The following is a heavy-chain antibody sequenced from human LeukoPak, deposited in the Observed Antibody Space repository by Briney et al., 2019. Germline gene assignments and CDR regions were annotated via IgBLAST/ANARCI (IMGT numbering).Heavy chain of an antibody. D-gene: IGHD6-19*01. Sequence: PGGSLRLSCAASGFTFNNYAMTWVRQAPGKGLEWVSAITNSGGSTYYADSVKGRFTISRDNGKNSLYLQMNSLRDEDTAVYYCARGGWYVDYWGQGTLVTVSS. CDR3: ARGGWYVDY. J-gene: IGHJ4*02. CDR1: GFTFNNYA. CDR2: ITNSGGST. V-gene: IGHV3-23*01.